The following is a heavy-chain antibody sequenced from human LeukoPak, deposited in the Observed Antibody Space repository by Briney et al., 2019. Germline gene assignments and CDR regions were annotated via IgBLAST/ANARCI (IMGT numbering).Heavy chain of an antibody. CDR2: IYYSGST. Sequence: PSETLSLTCTVSGGSISSYYWSWIRQPPGKGLEWIGYIYYSGSTNYIPSLKSRVTISVDTSKNQFSLKLSSVTAADTAVYYCARIKRYSGSYSWFDPWGQGTLVTVSS. J-gene: IGHJ5*02. V-gene: IGHV4-59*01. CDR3: ARIKRYSGSYSWFDP. CDR1: GGSISSYY. D-gene: IGHD1-26*01.